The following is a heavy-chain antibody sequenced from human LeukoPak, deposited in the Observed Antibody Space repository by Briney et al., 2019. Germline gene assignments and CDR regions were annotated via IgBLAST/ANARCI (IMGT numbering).Heavy chain of an antibody. D-gene: IGHD3-16*01. CDR3: ARSEIDDYSRY. CDR2: IYQDGST. CDR1: GYSISSGYH. J-gene: IGHJ4*02. Sequence: SETLSLTCTVSGYSISSGYHWAWFRQAPGKGLEWLGSIYQDGSTYYNLSLKSRVTLSVDTSKNQFSLKMKTVTVADTAVYYCARSEIDDYSRYWGQGTRVIVSS. V-gene: IGHV4-38-2*02.